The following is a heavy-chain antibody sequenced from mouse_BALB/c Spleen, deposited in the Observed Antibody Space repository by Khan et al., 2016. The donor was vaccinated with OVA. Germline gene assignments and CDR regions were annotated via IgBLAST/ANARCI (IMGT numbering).Heavy chain of an antibody. CDR2: ISSGSSTI. J-gene: IGHJ2*01. Sequence: EVKLVESGGGLVQPGGSRKLSCAASGFTFSRFGMHWVRQAPEKGLEWVAYISSGSSTIYYADTVKGRFTISRDNPKNTPFLQMTSLRSEDTAMYYCARDSNFDDWGQGTTLTVSS. CDR3: ARDSNFDD. V-gene: IGHV5-17*02. CDR1: GFTFSRFG.